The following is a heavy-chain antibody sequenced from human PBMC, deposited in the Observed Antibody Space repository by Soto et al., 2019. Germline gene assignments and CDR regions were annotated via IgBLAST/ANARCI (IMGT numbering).Heavy chain of an antibody. CDR2: ISWNSGSI. V-gene: IGHV3-9*01. D-gene: IGHD3-10*01. CDR1: GFTFDDYA. Sequence: EVQLVESGGGLVQPGRSLRLSCAASGFTFDDYAMHWVWQAPGKGLEWVSGISWNSGSIGYADSVKGRFTISRDNAKNSLYLQMNSLRADDTALYYCAKDILWFGELLSGYDAFDIWGQGTMVTVSS. J-gene: IGHJ3*02. CDR3: AKDILWFGELLSGYDAFDI.